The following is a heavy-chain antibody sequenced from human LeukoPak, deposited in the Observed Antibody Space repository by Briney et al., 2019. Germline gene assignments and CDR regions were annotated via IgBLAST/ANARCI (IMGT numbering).Heavy chain of an antibody. J-gene: IGHJ5*01. CDR2: IYHSGNT. V-gene: IGHV4-4*02. Sequence: SETLSLTCAVSGDSISSNNWWSWVRQPPGKGLEWIGEIYHSGNTNYNPSLKSRVTISVDKSNNQFSLELSSVTAADTAAYYCAREKSTVTAGFDFWGQGTLVTVSS. CDR1: GDSISSNNW. CDR3: AREKSTVTAGFDF. D-gene: IGHD4-17*01.